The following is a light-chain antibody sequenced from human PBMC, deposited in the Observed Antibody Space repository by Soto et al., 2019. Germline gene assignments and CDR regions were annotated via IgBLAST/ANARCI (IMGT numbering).Light chain of an antibody. CDR3: QQYVSSPWA. J-gene: IGKJ1*01. CDR1: QSVTNSF. Sequence: EIVLAQSPGTLSLSPGERATLSCRASQSVTNSFLAWYQQKPGQAPRLLIYGASRRATGIPDRFTGSGSGTDFTLTISRLAAEDFAVYYCQQYVSSPWAFGQGTKVEI. CDR2: GAS. V-gene: IGKV3-20*01.